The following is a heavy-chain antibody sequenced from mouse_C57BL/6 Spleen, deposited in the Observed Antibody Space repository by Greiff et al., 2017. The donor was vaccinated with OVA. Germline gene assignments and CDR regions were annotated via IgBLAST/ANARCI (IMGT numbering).Heavy chain of an antibody. CDR2: INPNNGGT. D-gene: IGHD2-4*01. V-gene: IGHV1-22*01. CDR1: GYTFTDYN. Sequence: DVQLQESGPELVKPGASVKMSCKASGYTFTDYNMHWVKQSHGKSLEWIGYINPNNGGTSYNQKFNGKATLTVNKSSSTAYMELRSLTSEDSAVYYCARDDYEGNAMDYWGQGTSVTVSS. CDR3: ARDDYEGNAMDY. J-gene: IGHJ4*01.